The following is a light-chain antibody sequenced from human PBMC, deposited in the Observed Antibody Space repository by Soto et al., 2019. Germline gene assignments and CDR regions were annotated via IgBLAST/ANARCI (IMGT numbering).Light chain of an antibody. V-gene: IGKV3-11*01. CDR2: DAS. J-gene: IGKJ4*01. CDR3: KQRKN. Sequence: ELVLTQRPATLSFSPGQRSTLSCRASQSVSSSLAWYQQKPGQAPRLLISDASNRATGVPARFSGSGSGTDFTLNISSLEPADFAVYYCKQRKNLGGGTKWIS. CDR1: QSVSSS.